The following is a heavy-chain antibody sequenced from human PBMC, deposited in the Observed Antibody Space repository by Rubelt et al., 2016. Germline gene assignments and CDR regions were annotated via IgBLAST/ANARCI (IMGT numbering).Heavy chain of an antibody. Sequence: QVQLVQSGAEVKKPGASVKVSCKASGYTFTSYAMHWVRQAPGQRLEWMGWINAGNGNTKYSQKFQGRITITRDTSASTAYMGLSSLRSEDTAVYYCARDGRAVATFGRFDYWGQGTLVTVSS. D-gene: IGHD5-12*01. CDR2: INAGNGNT. CDR1: GYTFTSYA. J-gene: IGHJ4*02. CDR3: ARDGRAVATFGRFDY. V-gene: IGHV1-3*01.